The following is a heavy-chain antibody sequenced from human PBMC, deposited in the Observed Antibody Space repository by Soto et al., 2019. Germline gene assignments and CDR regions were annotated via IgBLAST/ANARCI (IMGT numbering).Heavy chain of an antibody. CDR3: ASRDPGTSVDY. CDR2: IYRTGST. D-gene: IGHD1-7*01. Sequence: SETLSLTCAVSGGSFTSNNWRTWVRQPPGQGLEWIGEIYRTGSTNYNPSLKSRVTISLDKSENQFSLKVTSLTAADTAVYYCASRDPGTSVDYWGQGTLVTVSS. J-gene: IGHJ4*02. CDR1: GGSFTSNNW. V-gene: IGHV4-4*02.